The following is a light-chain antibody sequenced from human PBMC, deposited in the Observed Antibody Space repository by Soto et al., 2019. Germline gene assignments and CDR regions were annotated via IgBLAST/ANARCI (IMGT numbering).Light chain of an antibody. CDR1: QSVRSNY. CDR2: GAS. Sequence: EIVLTQSPGTLSLSPGDRATLSCRASQSVRSNYLAWYQQKPGQAPRLLIYGASSRATGIPDRFSGSGSGTDFTLTISRLEPEDFAVYYCQKYVSAPWTFGQGTKVEIK. V-gene: IGKV3-20*01. J-gene: IGKJ1*01. CDR3: QKYVSAPWT.